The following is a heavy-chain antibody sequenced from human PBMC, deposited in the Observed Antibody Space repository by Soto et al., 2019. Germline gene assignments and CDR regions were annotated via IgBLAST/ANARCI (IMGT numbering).Heavy chain of an antibody. Sequence: QVQLVQSGAAVKKPGASVKVSCKASGYTFTAYYLHWVRQAPGHGLEWLGWIDPNSGDTKYAQHFEGWVTMTRDTSINTAYLDLSRPKNDDAAVYYCARTPYYDFWSGYSFDYWGQGTLVSVPS. V-gene: IGHV1-2*04. J-gene: IGHJ4*02. CDR3: ARTPYYDFWSGYSFDY. CDR2: IDPNSGDT. CDR1: GYTFTAYY. D-gene: IGHD3-3*01.